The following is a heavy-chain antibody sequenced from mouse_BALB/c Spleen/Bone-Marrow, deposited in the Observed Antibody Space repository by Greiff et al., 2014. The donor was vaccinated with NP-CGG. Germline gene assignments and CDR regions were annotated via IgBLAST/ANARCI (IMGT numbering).Heavy chain of an antibody. J-gene: IGHJ2*01. V-gene: IGHV2-9*02. CDR1: GFPLTNYG. CDR2: IWAGGST. D-gene: IGHD2-4*01. CDR3: AKDRLYDYYFDY. Sequence: VKLEESGPGLVAPSQSLSITCTVSGFPLTNYGVHWVRQPPGKGLEWLGVIWAGGSTNYNSAHMSRLSITKDNSKSQVFLKMNSLPADDTALYYCAKDRLYDYYFDYWGQGTTLTVSS.